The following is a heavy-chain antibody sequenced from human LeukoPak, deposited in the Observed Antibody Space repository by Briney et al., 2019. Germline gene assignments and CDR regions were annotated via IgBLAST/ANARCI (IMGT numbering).Heavy chain of an antibody. CDR3: ARDLYSMSSAQGAY. V-gene: IGHV3-74*01. D-gene: IGHD6-6*01. J-gene: IGHJ4*02. Sequence: QPGGSLRLSCAASGFTFSDYWMHWVRQAPGKGLVWVARISGDGSSMTYADSVRGRFTISRDNAKETMYLQMNSLRGEDAAVYYCARDLYSMSSAQGAYWGQGALVTVSS. CDR1: GFTFSDYW. CDR2: ISGDGSSM.